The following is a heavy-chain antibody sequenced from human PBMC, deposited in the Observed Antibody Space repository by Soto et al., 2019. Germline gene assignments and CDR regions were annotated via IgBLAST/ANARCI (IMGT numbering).Heavy chain of an antibody. D-gene: IGHD3-3*01. CDR1: GYSFTSYW. J-gene: IGHJ6*02. CDR2: IDPSDSYT. CDR3: ATTYYDFWSGYYRWYYYYGMDV. Sequence: GESLKISCKGSGYSFTSYWISWVRQMPGKGLEWMGRIDPSDSYTNYSPSFQGHVTISADKSISTAYLQWSSLKASDTAMYYCATTYYDFWSGYYRWYYYYGMDVWG. V-gene: IGHV5-10-1*01.